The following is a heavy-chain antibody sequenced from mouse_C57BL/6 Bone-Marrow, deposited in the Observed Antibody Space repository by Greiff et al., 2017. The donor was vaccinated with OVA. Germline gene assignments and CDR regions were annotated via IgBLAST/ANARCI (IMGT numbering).Heavy chain of an antibody. J-gene: IGHJ2*01. Sequence: QVQLQQPGAELVKPGASVTMSCKASGYTFTSYWITWVKQRPGQGLEWIGAIYPGSGSTNYNEKFKSKATLTVATSSSTAYMQLSSLTSEDSAVYYCARWGFITTVVEYYFDYWGQGTTLTVSS. CDR2: IYPGSGST. CDR3: ARWGFITTVVEYYFDY. CDR1: GYTFTSYW. V-gene: IGHV1-55*01. D-gene: IGHD1-1*01.